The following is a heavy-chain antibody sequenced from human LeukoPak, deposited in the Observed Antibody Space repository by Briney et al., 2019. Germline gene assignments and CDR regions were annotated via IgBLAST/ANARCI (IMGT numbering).Heavy chain of an antibody. Sequence: PSETLSLTRAVSGGSISSYYWSWIRQPPGKGLEWIGYIYNSGSTNYNPSLRSRVTISVDTSNNQFSLKLSSVTAADTAVYYCARHLAPSQGWLQLFDYWGQGTLVTVSS. V-gene: IGHV4-59*08. CDR2: IYNSGST. J-gene: IGHJ4*02. D-gene: IGHD5-24*01. CDR3: ARHLAPSQGWLQLFDY. CDR1: GGSISSYY.